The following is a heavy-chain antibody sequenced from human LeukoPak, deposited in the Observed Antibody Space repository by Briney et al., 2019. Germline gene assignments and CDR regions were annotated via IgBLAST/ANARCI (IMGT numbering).Heavy chain of an antibody. CDR3: ARYYFGSGNYQTFDR. J-gene: IGHJ4*02. Sequence: GGSLRLSCAASGFILSDFTMNWVRQAPGKGLEWVSTISNTGVTHYADSVKGRFTISRDSAKNSQYLQIYSLRDEDTAVYYCARYYFGSGNYQTFDRWGQGTLVIVSS. CDR1: GFILSDFT. V-gene: IGHV3-69-1*01. CDR2: ISNTGVT. D-gene: IGHD3-10*01.